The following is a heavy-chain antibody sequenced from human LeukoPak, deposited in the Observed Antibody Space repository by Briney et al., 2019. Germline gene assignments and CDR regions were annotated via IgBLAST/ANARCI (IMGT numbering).Heavy chain of an antibody. CDR3: ARSPGIWNEYGRLEY. CDR1: GGSISSYY. D-gene: IGHD1-1*01. Sequence: KPSETLSLTCTVSGGSISSYYWSWIRQPPGKGLEWIGYIFYTGSTYYNPSLKSRVAISVDTSKNQFSLKLSSVTAADTAVYYCARSPGIWNEYGRLEYWGQGALVTVSS. CDR2: IFYTGST. V-gene: IGHV4-59*06. J-gene: IGHJ4*02.